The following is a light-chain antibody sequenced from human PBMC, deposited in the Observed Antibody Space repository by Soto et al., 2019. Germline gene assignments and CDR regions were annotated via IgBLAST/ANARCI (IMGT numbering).Light chain of an antibody. Sequence: DVQMIPSQSSLSASIGSRVLGTCRASQSISNCLNWYQHKPGNAPKILIHSASTLESGVPSRFSGGGSGTEFNFTISSLQPEDFATYFCQQSYSTPPTVGQGTKVDIK. CDR2: SAS. CDR1: QSISNC. V-gene: IGKV1-39*01. CDR3: QQSYSTPPT. J-gene: IGKJ1*01.